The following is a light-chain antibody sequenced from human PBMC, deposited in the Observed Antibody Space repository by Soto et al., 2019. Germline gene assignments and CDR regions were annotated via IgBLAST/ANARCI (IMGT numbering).Light chain of an antibody. Sequence: QSALTQPRSVSGSPGQSVAISCTGTSSDVGSYDYVSWFQQHPGKAPKLIIHDVTKRPSGVPDRFSGSKSGKMASLTISGLQTEDEADYQCCSYAGSDTYVLGTGTKLTVL. J-gene: IGLJ1*01. CDR1: SSDVGSYDY. V-gene: IGLV2-11*01. CDR3: CSYAGSDTYV. CDR2: DVT.